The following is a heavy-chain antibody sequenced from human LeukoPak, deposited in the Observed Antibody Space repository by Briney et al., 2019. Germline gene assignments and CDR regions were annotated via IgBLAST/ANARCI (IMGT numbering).Heavy chain of an antibody. J-gene: IGHJ5*02. V-gene: IGHV4-38-2*02. CDR2: VYHSGTT. CDR3: VREVAAPSDWFDP. D-gene: IGHD6-25*01. Sequence: SETLSLTCSVSGYSISSGYYWGWIRQSPGKRLEWIGTVYHSGTTYYNPSLQSRVIMSVDTSKNQFSLKVTSVTAADTAVYYCVREVAAPSDWFDPWGQGTLVTVSS. CDR1: GYSISSGYY.